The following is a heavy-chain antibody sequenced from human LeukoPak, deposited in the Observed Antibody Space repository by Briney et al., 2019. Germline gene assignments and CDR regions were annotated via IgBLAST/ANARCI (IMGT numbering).Heavy chain of an antibody. J-gene: IGHJ4*02. V-gene: IGHV4-59*08. CDR3: ARHGSSYSFDY. D-gene: IGHD6-13*01. CDR1: GGSVGSYY. Sequence: SETLSLSCTVSGGSVGSYYWSWIRQSPGKGLEWIGYIYYGGSANYNPSLKSRATISIDGSKNQFSLKLSSLTAADTAVYYCARHGSSYSFDYWGQGTLVTVSS. CDR2: IYYGGSA.